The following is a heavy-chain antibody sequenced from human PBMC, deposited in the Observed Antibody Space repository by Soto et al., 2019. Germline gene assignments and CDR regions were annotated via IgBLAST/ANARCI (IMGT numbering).Heavy chain of an antibody. CDR2: ILVGGST. D-gene: IGHD1-1*01. V-gene: IGHV3-23*01. J-gene: IGHJ3*02. CDR3: AKATATSGGAFEI. CDR1: GFICSSYD. Sequence: PWGSLRLSCAVSGFICSSYDMSWVRQAPGKGLEWVSTILVGGSTHYEDSVKGRSTISRDTSKNTVYLQMNRLTGGDTAVYYCAKATATSGGAFEIYGQGTMVTVSS.